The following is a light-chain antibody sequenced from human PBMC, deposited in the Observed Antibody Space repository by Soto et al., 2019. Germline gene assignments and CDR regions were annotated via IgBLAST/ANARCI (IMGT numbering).Light chain of an antibody. CDR2: WAS. V-gene: IGKV4-1*01. CDR3: QQGYGFAFT. Sequence: DIVMTQSPDFLAVSLGERATITCKSSQNVLYRSSNKSYLAWYQQRPGQPPRLLLYWASTRQSGVPDRFIGSGSETDFTLTISSLQPEDFATYFCQQGYGFAFTFGPGTKVDIK. J-gene: IGKJ3*01. CDR1: QNVLYRSSNKSY.